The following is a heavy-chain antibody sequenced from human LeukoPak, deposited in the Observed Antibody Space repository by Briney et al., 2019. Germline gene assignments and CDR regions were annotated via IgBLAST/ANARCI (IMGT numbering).Heavy chain of an antibody. J-gene: IGHJ3*02. V-gene: IGHV3-23*01. Sequence: GGSLRLSCAASGFTFSSYAMNWVRQAPGKGLEWVSVVSGSGSSTYYADSVKGRFTISRDNSKNTLYLQMNSLRAEDTAVYYCAKSRRRGRELPDGFDIWGQGTMVTVSS. CDR3: AKSRRRGRELPDGFDI. CDR2: VSGSGSST. CDR1: GFTFSSYA. D-gene: IGHD1-26*01.